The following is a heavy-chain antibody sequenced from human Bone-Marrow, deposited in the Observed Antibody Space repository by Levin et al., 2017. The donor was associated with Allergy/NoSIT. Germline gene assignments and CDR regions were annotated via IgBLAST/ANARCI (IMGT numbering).Heavy chain of an antibody. J-gene: IGHJ6*02. CDR1: GFTFSSYG. CDR3: AKDRIHYDFWSGYYYYYYGMDV. Sequence: GGSLRLSCAASGFTFSSYGMHWVRQAPGKGLEWVAVISYDGSNKYYADSVKGRFTISRDNSKNTLYLQMNSLRAEDTAVYYCAKDRIHYDFWSGYYYYYYGMDVWGQGTTVTVSS. D-gene: IGHD3-3*01. CDR2: ISYDGSNK. V-gene: IGHV3-30*18.